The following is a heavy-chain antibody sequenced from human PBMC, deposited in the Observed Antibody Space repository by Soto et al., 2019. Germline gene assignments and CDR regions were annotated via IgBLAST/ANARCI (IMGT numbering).Heavy chain of an antibody. Sequence: QVQLVQSGAEVXKXXXXXXXXCKASGGTFSSYAISWVRQAPGQGLEWMGGIIPIFGTANYAQKFQGRVTITADESTSTAYMELSSLRSEDTAVYYCARDSGGTTVAFGMDVWGQGTTVTVSS. J-gene: IGHJ6*02. CDR2: IIPIFGTA. CDR3: ARDSGGTTVAFGMDV. D-gene: IGHD4-17*01. V-gene: IGHV1-69*01. CDR1: GGTFSSYA.